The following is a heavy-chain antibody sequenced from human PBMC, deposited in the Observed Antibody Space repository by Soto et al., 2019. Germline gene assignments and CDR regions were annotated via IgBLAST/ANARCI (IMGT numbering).Heavy chain of an antibody. CDR3: ARASFWSGYYQYWCYFDY. Sequence: ASVKVSCKASGYTFTSYGISWVRQAPGQGLEWMGWISAYNGNTNYAQKLQGRVTMTTDTSTSTAYMELRSLRSDDTAVYYCARASFWSGYYQYWCYFDYWGQGTLVTVSS. D-gene: IGHD3-3*01. J-gene: IGHJ4*02. CDR2: ISAYNGNT. V-gene: IGHV1-18*01. CDR1: GYTFTSYG.